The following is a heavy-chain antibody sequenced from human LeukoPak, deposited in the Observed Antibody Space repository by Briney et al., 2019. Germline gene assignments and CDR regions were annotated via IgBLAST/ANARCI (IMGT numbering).Heavy chain of an antibody. CDR2: INQVGSEK. Sequence: PGGSLRLSCATSGFTFSSSWMTWVRQAPGKGLEWVANINQVGSEKYYVDSVKGRFTISGDNAKNSLYLQMNSLRAADTAVYYCARNRWLDCWGQGTLVTVSS. CDR3: ARNRWLDC. V-gene: IGHV3-7*03. J-gene: IGHJ5*01. CDR1: GFTFSSSW.